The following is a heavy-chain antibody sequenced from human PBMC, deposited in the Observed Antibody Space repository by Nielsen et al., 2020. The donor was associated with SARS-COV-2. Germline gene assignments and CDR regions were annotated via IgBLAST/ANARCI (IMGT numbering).Heavy chain of an antibody. V-gene: IGHV5-51*01. CDR3: ARTLGSYYTDAFDI. CDR2: IYCGDSDS. Sequence: EYLKIPCQGSGYWCTTYWIGWVRQMPGNGLEWMGIIYCGDSDSRYSPSFQGQVTISVDKSINTASLQWSSLKASDTAMYYCARTLGSYYTDAFDIWGQGTLVTVSS. D-gene: IGHD3-10*01. CDR1: GYWCTTYW. J-gene: IGHJ3*02.